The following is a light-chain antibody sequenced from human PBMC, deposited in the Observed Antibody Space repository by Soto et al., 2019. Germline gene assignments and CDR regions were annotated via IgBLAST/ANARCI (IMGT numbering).Light chain of an antibody. V-gene: IGKV1-5*01. CDR1: ESISSY. Sequence: IQMTQSPYSLSASVGDRVTITCRASESISSYLNWYQQKPGKAPKFLIYAASTLQSGVPSRFSGSGSGTEFTLTISSLQPDDFATYYCQHDNSYSEAFGQGTKVDIK. J-gene: IGKJ1*01. CDR2: AAS. CDR3: QHDNSYSEA.